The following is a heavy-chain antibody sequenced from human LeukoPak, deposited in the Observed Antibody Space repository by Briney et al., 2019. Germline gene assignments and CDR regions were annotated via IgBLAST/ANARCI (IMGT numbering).Heavy chain of an antibody. CDR1: GGSISSSSYY. CDR2: IYYSGST. CDR3: ASPSVGPKTYYYDSSGYLVDY. J-gene: IGHJ4*02. V-gene: IGHV4-39*01. Sequence: SETLSLTCTVSGGSISSSSYYGGWIRQPPGKGLEWIGSIYYSGSTYYNPSLKSRVTISVDTSKNQFSLKLSSVTAADTAVYYCASPSVGPKTYYYDSSGYLVDYWGQGTLVTVSS. D-gene: IGHD3-22*01.